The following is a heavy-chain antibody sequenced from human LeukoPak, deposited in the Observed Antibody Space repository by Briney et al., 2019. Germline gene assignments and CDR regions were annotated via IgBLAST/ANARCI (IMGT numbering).Heavy chain of an antibody. D-gene: IGHD3-22*01. CDR3: ARLIEAFSESSGYSDY. J-gene: IGHJ4*02. Sequence: GESLKISCKGSGYSFSSFWLGWVRQMPGKGLEWMGLIDPADSDSRYSPSFQGQVIFSVDKTTKTAYLQWSSLKASDTAMYYCARLIEAFSESSGYSDYWGQGTLVTVSS. CDR1: GYSFSSFW. CDR2: IDPADSDS. V-gene: IGHV5-51*01.